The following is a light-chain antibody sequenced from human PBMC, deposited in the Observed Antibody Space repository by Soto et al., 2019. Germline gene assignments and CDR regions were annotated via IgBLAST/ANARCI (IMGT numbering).Light chain of an antibody. Sequence: DIQITQSPSSLSASVGDRVTITCRASQSISSSLNWYQQRPGKAPKLLIYAASSLQSGVPSRFSGSGFGTDFTLTISSLQPEDFATYYCLLDFNYFWAFGQGTKVDIK. CDR3: LLDFNYFWA. J-gene: IGKJ1*01. CDR2: AAS. V-gene: IGKV1-39*01. CDR1: QSISSS.